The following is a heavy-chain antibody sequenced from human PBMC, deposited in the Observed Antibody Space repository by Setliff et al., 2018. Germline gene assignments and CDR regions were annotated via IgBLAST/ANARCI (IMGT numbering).Heavy chain of an antibody. CDR2: IYTGDSDT. CDR3: ARQAISGSDAFDI. Sequence: GESLKISCQGSGYTFTNYWIGWVRQMPGKGLEWMGIIYTGDSDTRYSPSFQGQVTISADKSNSIAYLQWSSLKASDTAMYYCARQAISGSDAFDIWGQGTLVTVSS. V-gene: IGHV5-51*01. CDR1: GYTFTNYW. J-gene: IGHJ3*02. D-gene: IGHD3-3*01.